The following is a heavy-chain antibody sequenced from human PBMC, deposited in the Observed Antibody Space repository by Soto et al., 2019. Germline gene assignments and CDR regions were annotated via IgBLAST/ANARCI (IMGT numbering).Heavy chain of an antibody. J-gene: IGHJ6*02. CDR1: GGTFSSYA. D-gene: IGHD3-10*01. CDR2: IIPIFGTA. Sequence: SVKVSCKASGGTFSSYAISWVRQAPGQGLEWMGGIIPIFGTANYAQKFQGRVTITADESTSTAYMELSSLRSEDTAVYYCAREGNMVRGVIRSDYYYYYGKDVWGQGTTVTVSS. CDR3: AREGNMVRGVIRSDYYYYYGKDV. V-gene: IGHV1-69*13.